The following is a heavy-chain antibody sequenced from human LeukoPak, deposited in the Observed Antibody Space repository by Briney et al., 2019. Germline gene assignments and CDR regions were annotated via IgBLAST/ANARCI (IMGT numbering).Heavy chain of an antibody. CDR3: ARDQYYYDSTEYYDANNFDF. V-gene: IGHV3-21*01. CDR2: ISSSGSYI. Sequence: GGSLRLSCAASGFSFITYSMNWVRQAPGKGLEWVSAISSSGSYIYYADSVKGRFTISRDDAKKSLYLQMHSLRAEDTAVYYCARDQYYYDSTEYYDANNFDFWGQGTLVTVSS. J-gene: IGHJ4*02. CDR1: GFSFITYS. D-gene: IGHD3-22*01.